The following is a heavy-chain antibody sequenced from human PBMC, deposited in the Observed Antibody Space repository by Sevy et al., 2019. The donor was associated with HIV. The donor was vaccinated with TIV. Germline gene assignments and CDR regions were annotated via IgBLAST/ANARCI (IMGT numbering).Heavy chain of an antibody. Sequence: SLRLSCAASGFTFTSYAMNWVRQAPGKGLDWVSSISGSGRSTYYADSVEGRFTISRDNSKNTLSLQMNSLRADDTAVYYCAKGYCSGGSCPRDYYYYGMDVWGQGTTVTVSS. CDR3: AKGYCSGGSCPRDYYYYGMDV. V-gene: IGHV3-23*01. J-gene: IGHJ6*02. D-gene: IGHD2-15*01. CDR2: ISGSGRST. CDR1: GFTFTSYA.